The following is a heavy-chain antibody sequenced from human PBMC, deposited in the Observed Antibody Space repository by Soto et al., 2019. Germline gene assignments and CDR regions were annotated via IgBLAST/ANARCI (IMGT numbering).Heavy chain of an antibody. CDR1: GYTFTSYY. D-gene: IGHD3-3*01. V-gene: IGHV1-46*01. Sequence: AASVKVSCKASGYTFTSYYMHWVRQAPGQGLEWMGIINPSGGSTSYAQKFQGRVTMTRDTSTSTVYMELSSLRSEDTAVYYCASNQRITIFGVVIIPYGGMDVWGQGTTVTVSS. CDR2: INPSGGST. CDR3: ASNQRITIFGVVIIPYGGMDV. J-gene: IGHJ6*02.